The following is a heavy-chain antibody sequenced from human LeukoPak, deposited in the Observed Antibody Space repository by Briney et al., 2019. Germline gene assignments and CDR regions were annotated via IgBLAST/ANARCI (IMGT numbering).Heavy chain of an antibody. CDR3: TRAYYYDSSGSLNWFDP. CDR1: GDSVSSSRAA. Sequence: SRTLSLTCAISGDSVSSSRAAWTWIRQSPSRGLEWLGRTYYRSKWYNDYAVSVKSRITINPDTSKNQFSLQLNSVTPEDTAVYYCTRAYYYDSSGSLNWFDPWGQGTLVIVSS. J-gene: IGHJ5*02. CDR2: TYYRSKWYN. D-gene: IGHD3-22*01. V-gene: IGHV6-1*01.